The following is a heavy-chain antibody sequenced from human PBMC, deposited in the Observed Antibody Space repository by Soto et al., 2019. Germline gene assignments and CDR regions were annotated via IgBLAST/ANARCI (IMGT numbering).Heavy chain of an antibody. CDR3: KRDGSGSYD. J-gene: IGHJ4*02. V-gene: IGHV3-15*01. CDR2: IKSKNDGGTT. D-gene: IGHD3-10*01. Sequence: EVQLVESGGGLVKPRGSLRLSCAASGFTFSNAWMSWVRQAPGKGLEWVGRIKSKNDGGTTDYAAPVKGRFTISRDDSKNTLYLQMNSLKTEDTAVYYCKRDGSGSYDWGQGTLVTVSS. CDR1: GFTFSNAW.